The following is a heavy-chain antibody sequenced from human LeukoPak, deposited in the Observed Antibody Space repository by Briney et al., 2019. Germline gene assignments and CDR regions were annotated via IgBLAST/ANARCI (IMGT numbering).Heavy chain of an antibody. CDR2: INHSGST. V-gene: IGHV4-34*01. Sequence: SETLSLTCAVYGGSFSGYYWSWIRQPPGKGLEWIGEINHSGSTNYNPSLKSRVTISVGTSKNQFSLKLSSVTAADTAVYYCARGSGYAPYYYGMDVWGQGTTVTVSS. D-gene: IGHD2-2*01. J-gene: IGHJ6*02. CDR3: ARGSGYAPYYYGMDV. CDR1: GGSFSGYY.